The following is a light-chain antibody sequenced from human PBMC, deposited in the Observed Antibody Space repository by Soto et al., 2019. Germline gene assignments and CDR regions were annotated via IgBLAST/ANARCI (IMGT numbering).Light chain of an antibody. V-gene: IGKV3-20*01. J-gene: IGKJ5*01. CDR1: QSVSSSC. CDR3: QQYNNWPPIT. Sequence: EIVLTQSPGTLSLSPGERATLSCRASQSVSSSCLAWYQQKPGQAPRLLIYDASNRATGIPARFSGSGSGTDFTLTISSLQSEDFAVYYCQQYNNWPPITFGQGTRLEIK. CDR2: DAS.